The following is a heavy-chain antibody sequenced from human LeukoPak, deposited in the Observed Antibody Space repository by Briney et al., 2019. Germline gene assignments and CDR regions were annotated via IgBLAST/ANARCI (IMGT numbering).Heavy chain of an antibody. D-gene: IGHD2-15*01. J-gene: IGHJ1*01. CDR1: GFSFSSYG. CDR2: IRYDGRNK. CDR3: AKDVGPYSSGFIEYFRH. V-gene: IGHV3-30*02. Sequence: GGSLRLSCAASGFSFSSYGMHWVRQAPGKGLEWVAIIRYDGRNKNYGDSVRGRFTISRDNSKSTVSLQMNSLRVEDTAVYYCAKDVGPYSSGFIEYFRHWGQGTLVTVSS.